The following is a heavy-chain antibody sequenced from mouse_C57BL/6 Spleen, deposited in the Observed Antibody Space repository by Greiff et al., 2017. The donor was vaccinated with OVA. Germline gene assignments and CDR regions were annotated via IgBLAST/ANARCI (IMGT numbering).Heavy chain of an antibody. CDR2: ISDGGSYT. J-gene: IGHJ2*01. V-gene: IGHV5-4*01. Sequence: EVQRVESGGGLVKPGGSLKLSCAASGFTFSSYAMSWVRQTPEKRLEWVATISDGGSYTYYPDNVKGRFTISRDNAKNHLYLQMSHLKSEDTAMYYCARDSLYYFDDWGKGTTLTVAS. D-gene: IGHD2-3*01. CDR1: GFTFSSYA. CDR3: ARDSLYYFDD.